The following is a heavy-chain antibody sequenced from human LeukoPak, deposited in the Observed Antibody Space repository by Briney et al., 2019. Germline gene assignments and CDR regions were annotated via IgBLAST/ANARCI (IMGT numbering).Heavy chain of an antibody. V-gene: IGHV3-9*01. CDR3: ARRVVVPAAPYYFDY. J-gene: IGHJ4*02. D-gene: IGHD2-2*01. CDR1: GFTFDDYA. Sequence: PGGSLRLSCAASGFTFDDYAMHWVRQAPGKGLEWVSGISWNSGSIGYADSVKGRFTISRDNAKNSLYLQMNSLRAEDTALYYCARRVVVPAAPYYFDYWGQGTLVTVSS. CDR2: ISWNSGSI.